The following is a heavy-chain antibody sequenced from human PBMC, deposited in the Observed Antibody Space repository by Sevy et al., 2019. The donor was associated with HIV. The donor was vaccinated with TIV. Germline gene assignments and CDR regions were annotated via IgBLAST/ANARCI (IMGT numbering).Heavy chain of an antibody. V-gene: IGHV3-53*01. CDR3: ASEYCSRGSCFFDY. Sequence: GGSLRLSCVVSGFDIRSNYMSWVRQAPGKGLEWVSHIYAGGTANYADSVKGRFTFSRDDSKNTVSLQMRSLRVEDSAVYYCASEYCSRGSCFFDYWGQGIQVTVSS. CDR1: GFDIRSNY. D-gene: IGHD2-15*01. J-gene: IGHJ4*02. CDR2: IYAGGTA.